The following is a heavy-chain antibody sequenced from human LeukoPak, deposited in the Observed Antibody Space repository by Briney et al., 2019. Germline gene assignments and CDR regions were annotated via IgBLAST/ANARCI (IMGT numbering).Heavy chain of an antibody. CDR2: ISHDGTVT. Sequence: GLSLRLSCAASGFSFTTYVMHWVRQAPGKGLMWVSRISHDGTVTSYADSVKGRFTISRDNAKNTLFLQMNSLRAEDTAIYYCGRDINMNVFDVWGRGALVTVSS. J-gene: IGHJ2*01. D-gene: IGHD2/OR15-2a*01. V-gene: IGHV3-74*01. CDR3: GRDINMNVFDV. CDR1: GFSFTTYV.